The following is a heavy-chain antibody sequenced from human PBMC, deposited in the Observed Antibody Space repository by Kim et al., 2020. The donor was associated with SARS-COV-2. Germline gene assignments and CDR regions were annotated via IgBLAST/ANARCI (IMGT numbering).Heavy chain of an antibody. CDR3: ARARIRYGVEYYFDY. CDR2: IYYSGST. Sequence: SETLSLTCTVSGGSISSGGYYWSWIRQHPGKGLEWIGYIYYSGSTYYNPSLKSRVTISVDTSKNQFSLKLSSVTAADTAVYYCARARIRYGVEYYFDYWGQGTLVTVSS. J-gene: IGHJ4*02. V-gene: IGHV4-31*03. CDR1: GGSISSGGYY. D-gene: IGHD4-17*01.